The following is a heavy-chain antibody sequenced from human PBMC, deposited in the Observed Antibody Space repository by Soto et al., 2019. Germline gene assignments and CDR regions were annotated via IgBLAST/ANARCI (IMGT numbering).Heavy chain of an antibody. CDR1: GYTFTSYG. CDR2: ISAYNGNT. CDR3: ARDWEDIVVVPAAMLDY. J-gene: IGHJ4*02. Sequence: QVQLVQSGAEVKKPGASVKVSCKASGYTFTSYGISWVRQAPGQGLEWMGWISAYNGNTNYAQKLQGRVTMTTDTSTSTAYMELRRLRSDDTAVYYCARDWEDIVVVPAAMLDYWGQGTLVTVSS. D-gene: IGHD2-2*01. V-gene: IGHV1-18*01.